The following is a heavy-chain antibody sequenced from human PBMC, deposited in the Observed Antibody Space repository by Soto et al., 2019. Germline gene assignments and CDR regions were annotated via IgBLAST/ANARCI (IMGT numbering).Heavy chain of an antibody. V-gene: IGHV3-49*03. J-gene: IGHJ6*02. CDR1: GLTFGDYA. CDR2: IRSKAYGGTT. D-gene: IGHD6-19*01. Sequence: GGSLRLSCTASGLTFGDYAMSWFRQAPGKGLEWVGFIRSKAYGGTTEYAASVKGRFTISRDDSKSIAYLQMSSLKTEDTAVYYCTTGAVAGAVYYYGVDVWGQGTTVTVSS. CDR3: TTGAVAGAVYYYGVDV.